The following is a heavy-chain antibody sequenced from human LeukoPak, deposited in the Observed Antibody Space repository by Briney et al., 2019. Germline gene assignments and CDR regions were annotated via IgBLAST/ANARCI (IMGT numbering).Heavy chain of an antibody. CDR3: ARQATIVEVSRNFDC. CDR1: GYSFTSYW. V-gene: IGHV5-51*01. CDR2: IHPSDSDT. J-gene: IGHJ4*02. Sequence: GESLKISCKGSGYSFTSYWIGWVRQMPGKGLEWMGIIHPSDSDTRYSPSFQGQVTISADKSINTAYLQWSSLKASDTAMYYCARQATIVEVSRNFDCWGQGTLVTVSS. D-gene: IGHD1-26*01.